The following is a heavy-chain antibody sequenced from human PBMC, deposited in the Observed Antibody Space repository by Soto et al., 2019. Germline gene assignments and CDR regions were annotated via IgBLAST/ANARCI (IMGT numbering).Heavy chain of an antibody. CDR2: IIPILGIA. V-gene: IGHV1-69*02. Sequence: ASVKVSCKASGGTFSSYTISWVRQAPGQGLEWMGRIIPILGIANYAQKFQGRVTITADKSTSTAYMELSSLRSEDTAVYYCARNAYCGGDCPYYYYYMDVWGKGTTVTVSS. CDR3: ARNAYCGGDCPYYYYYMDV. D-gene: IGHD2-21*01. J-gene: IGHJ6*03. CDR1: GGTFSSYT.